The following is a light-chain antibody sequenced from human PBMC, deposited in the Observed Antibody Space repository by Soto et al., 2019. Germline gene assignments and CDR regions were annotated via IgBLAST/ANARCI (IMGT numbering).Light chain of an antibody. CDR2: EVS. CDR1: SIDVGGYNY. V-gene: IGLV2-14*01. J-gene: IGLJ2*01. Sequence: QSALTQPASVSGSPGQSITISCTGTSIDVGGYNYVSWYQQHPGKAPKLMIYEVSNRPSGVSKRFSGSKSGNTASLTISGLQAEDEADYYCSSYTSSSTVVFGGGTKLTVL. CDR3: SSYTSSSTVV.